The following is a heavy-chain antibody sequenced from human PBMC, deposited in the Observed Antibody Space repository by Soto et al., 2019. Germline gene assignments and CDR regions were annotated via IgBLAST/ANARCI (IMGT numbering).Heavy chain of an antibody. CDR2: IDPSDSYT. D-gene: IGHD1-1*01. V-gene: IGHV5-10-1*01. CDR1: GYTFTTYW. Sequence: PGESLKISCKGSGYTFTTYWISWVRQMPGKGLEWMGRIDPSDSYTNYSPSFQGHVTISADKSISTAYLRWSSLKASDTAMYYCAKHHPTGTELAHWGQGTLVTVSS. J-gene: IGHJ4*02. CDR3: AKHHPTGTELAH.